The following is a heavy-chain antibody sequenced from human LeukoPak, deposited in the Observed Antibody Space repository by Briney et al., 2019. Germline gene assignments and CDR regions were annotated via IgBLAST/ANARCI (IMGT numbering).Heavy chain of an antibody. Sequence: SETLSLTCTVPGGSISSYYWSWIRQPPGKGLDWIGYIYYSGNTNYNPSRKSRVTISVDTSKNQFSLKLSSVTAADTAVYYCARTKYSSSSFDYWGQGTLVTVSS. CDR2: IYYSGNT. V-gene: IGHV4-59*01. J-gene: IGHJ4*02. CDR1: GGSISSYY. D-gene: IGHD6-6*01. CDR3: ARTKYSSSSFDY.